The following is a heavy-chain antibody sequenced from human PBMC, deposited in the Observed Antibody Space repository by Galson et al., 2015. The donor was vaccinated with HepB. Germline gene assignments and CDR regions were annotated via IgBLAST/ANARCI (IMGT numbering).Heavy chain of an antibody. Sequence: SLRLSCAASGFTFSSYGMHWVRQAPGKGLEWVAVIWYDGSNKYYADSVKGRFTISRDNSKNTLYLQMNSLRAEDTAVYYCARAAAGTLYYYGMDVWGQGTTVTVSS. J-gene: IGHJ6*02. V-gene: IGHV3-33*01. CDR3: ARAAAGTLYYYGMDV. D-gene: IGHD6-13*01. CDR1: GFTFSSYG. CDR2: IWYDGSNK.